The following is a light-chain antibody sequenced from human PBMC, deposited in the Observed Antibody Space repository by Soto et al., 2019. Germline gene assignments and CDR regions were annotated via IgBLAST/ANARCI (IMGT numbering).Light chain of an antibody. Sequence: EIELTQSPCTLSLSPGERATLSCRASQSVSSSYLAWYQQKPGQAPRLLIYGASSRATVIPDRFSGSGSGTAFTPTISRLEPEDFAAYYCQQYGSTPGFTFGPGTKVDIK. CDR2: GAS. CDR3: QQYGSTPGFT. CDR1: QSVSSSY. V-gene: IGKV3-20*01. J-gene: IGKJ3*01.